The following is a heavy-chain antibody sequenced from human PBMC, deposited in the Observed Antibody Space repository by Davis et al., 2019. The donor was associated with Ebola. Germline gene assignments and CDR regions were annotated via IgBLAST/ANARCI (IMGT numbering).Heavy chain of an antibody. CDR3: AGSSSHWGVYYYYYMDV. J-gene: IGHJ6*03. D-gene: IGHD6-6*01. Sequence: PGGSLRLSCAASGFTFSSYWMSWVRQAPGKGLEWVSAISGSGGSTYYADSVKGRFTISRDNSKNTLYLQMNSLRAEDTAVYYCAGSSSHWGVYYYYYMDVWGKGTTVTVSS. CDR1: GFTFSSYW. V-gene: IGHV3-23*01. CDR2: ISGSGGST.